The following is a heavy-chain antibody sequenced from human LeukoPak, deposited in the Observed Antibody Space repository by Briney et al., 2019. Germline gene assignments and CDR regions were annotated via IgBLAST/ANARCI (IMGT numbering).Heavy chain of an antibody. D-gene: IGHD3-9*01. V-gene: IGHV3-48*03. J-gene: IGHJ4*02. Sequence: PGGSLRLSCAASGFTFSSYAMSWVRQAPGKGLEWLSYISGRGSAIYYADSVKGRFTISRDNAKNSLYLQMNSLRAEDTAVYYCAATRISYDIFAGFHGSPYFDYWGQGTLVTVSS. CDR3: AATRISYDIFAGFHGSPYFDY. CDR1: GFTFSSYA. CDR2: ISGRGSAI.